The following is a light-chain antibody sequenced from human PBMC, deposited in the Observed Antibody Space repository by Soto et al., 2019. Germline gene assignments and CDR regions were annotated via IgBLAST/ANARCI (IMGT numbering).Light chain of an antibody. V-gene: IGLV2-14*01. CDR2: DVS. Sequence: QSALTQPASVSGSPGQSITISCTGTSSDVGGYNYVSWYQQHPGKAPKLMIYDVSNRPSGVSNRFSGSKSGNTASLTISGLQDEDEADYYCSSYTSSSTYVVFGGGNKLTVL. J-gene: IGLJ2*01. CDR1: SSDVGGYNY. CDR3: SSYTSSSTYVV.